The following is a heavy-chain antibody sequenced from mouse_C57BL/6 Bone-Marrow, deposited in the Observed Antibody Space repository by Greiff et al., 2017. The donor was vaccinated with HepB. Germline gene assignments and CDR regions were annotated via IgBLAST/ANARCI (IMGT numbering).Heavy chain of an antibody. V-gene: IGHV1-18*01. Sequence: EVKLVESGPELVKPGASVKIPCKASGYTFTDYNMDWVKQSHGKSLEWIGDINPNNGGTIYNQKFKGKATLTVDKSSSTAYMELRSLTSEDTAVYYCARGVYYGSSYWYFDVWGTGTTVTVSS. CDR3: ARGVYYGSSYWYFDV. J-gene: IGHJ1*03. D-gene: IGHD1-1*01. CDR1: GYTFTDYN. CDR2: INPNNGGT.